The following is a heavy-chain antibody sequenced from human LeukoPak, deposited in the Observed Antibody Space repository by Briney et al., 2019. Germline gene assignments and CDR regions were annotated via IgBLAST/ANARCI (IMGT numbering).Heavy chain of an antibody. CDR1: GFTFSSYG. Sequence: GRSLRLSCAASGFTFSSYGMHWIRQAPGKGLEWVAVISYDGSNKYYADSVKGRFTISRDNSKHTLYLQMNSLRAEDTAVYYCRYFLPHFDYWGQGTLVTVSS. D-gene: IGHD2/OR15-2a*01. CDR3: RYFLPHFDY. V-gene: IGHV3-30*03. J-gene: IGHJ4*02. CDR2: ISYDGSNK.